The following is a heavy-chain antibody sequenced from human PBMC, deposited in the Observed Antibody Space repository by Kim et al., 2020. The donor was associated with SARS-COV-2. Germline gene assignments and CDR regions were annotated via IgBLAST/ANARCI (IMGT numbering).Heavy chain of an antibody. D-gene: IGHD3-10*01. Sequence: SETLSLTCAVYGGSFSGYYWSWIRQPPGKGLEWIGEINHSGSTNYNPSLKSRVTISVDTSKNQFSLKLSSVTAADTAVYYCACNGNRVRGRDYWGQGTLVTVSS. V-gene: IGHV4-34*01. CDR3: ACNGNRVRGRDY. CDR2: INHSGST. J-gene: IGHJ4*02. CDR1: GGSFSGYY.